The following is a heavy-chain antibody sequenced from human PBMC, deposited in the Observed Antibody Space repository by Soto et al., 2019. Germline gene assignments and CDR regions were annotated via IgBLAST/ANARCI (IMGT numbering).Heavy chain of an antibody. Sequence: ASETLSLTCAVSGGSISSGGYSWSWIRQPPGKGLEWIGYIYHSGSTYYNPSLKSRITINPDTSNNQLSLQLNSVTPDDTAVYYCVRLIGSSWLDSWGQGTLVTVSS. V-gene: IGHV4-30-2*05. J-gene: IGHJ5*01. D-gene: IGHD6-13*01. CDR2: IYHSGST. CDR3: VRLIGSSWLDS. CDR1: GGSISSGGYS.